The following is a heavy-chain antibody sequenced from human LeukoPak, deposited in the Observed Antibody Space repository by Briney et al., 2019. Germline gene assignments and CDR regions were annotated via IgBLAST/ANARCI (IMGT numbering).Heavy chain of an antibody. CDR2: IKHDGSVK. J-gene: IGHJ4*02. CDR3: AGGVSY. CDR1: GFSFSTFW. V-gene: IGHV3-7*04. Sequence: GGSLRLSCTASGFSFSTFWIHCVRQAPGKGLEWVANIKHDGSVKYYVDSVKGRFTISRDNAMQSLYLQMNSLRAEDTAVYYCAGGVSYWGRGTLVTVSS.